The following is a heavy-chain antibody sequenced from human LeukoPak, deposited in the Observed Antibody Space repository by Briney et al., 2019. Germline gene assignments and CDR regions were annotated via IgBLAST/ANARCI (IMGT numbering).Heavy chain of an antibody. CDR2: INQDGNER. CDR3: ARDINYIDY. D-gene: IGHD1-14*01. CDR1: GFTFSNYW. Sequence: GGSLRLSCAASGFTFSNYWMSWVRQAPGKGLEWVANINQDGNERYYVDSVKGRFTISRDNAKNSVYLQMNSLRAEDTAVNYCARDINYIDYWGRGTLVTVSS. V-gene: IGHV3-7*01. J-gene: IGHJ4*02.